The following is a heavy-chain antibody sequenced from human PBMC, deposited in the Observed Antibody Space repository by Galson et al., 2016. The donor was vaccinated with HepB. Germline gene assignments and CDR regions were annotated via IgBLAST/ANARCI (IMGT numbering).Heavy chain of an antibody. V-gene: IGHV1-24*01. J-gene: IGHJ4*02. CDR1: GYALSELS. CDR2: LDPQDGRM. Sequence: SVKVSCKVSGYALSELSMHWVRQAPGKGLEWMGGLDPQDGRMIYAQKFQGRLNLAEDTSTDTAYMELSSLISEGTAIYSCARLDSGITLDDWGQGTLVTVSS. CDR3: ARLDSGITLDD. D-gene: IGHD1-26*01.